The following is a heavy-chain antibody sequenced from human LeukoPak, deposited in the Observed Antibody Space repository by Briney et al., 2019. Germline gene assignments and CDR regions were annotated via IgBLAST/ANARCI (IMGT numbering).Heavy chain of an antibody. J-gene: IGHJ3*02. CDR2: IHHSGST. CDR3: ASTQGGVAVSGRGDFDI. Sequence: SETLSLTCGVSGASISSYYWSWIRQSPRKGLEWIGYIHHSGSTDYHPSLRGRVTISADTSQSQFSLSLTSVTAADTAVYFCASTQGGVAVSGRGDFDIWGQGTVVTVSP. CDR1: GASISSYY. D-gene: IGHD6-19*01. V-gene: IGHV4-4*09.